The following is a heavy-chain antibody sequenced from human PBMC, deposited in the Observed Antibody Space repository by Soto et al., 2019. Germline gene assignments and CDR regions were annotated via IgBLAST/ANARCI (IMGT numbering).Heavy chain of an antibody. J-gene: IGHJ4*02. CDR2: ITGSGGTT. D-gene: IGHD3-3*01. V-gene: IGHV3-23*01. CDR1: GFSFTDYG. CDR3: AKGHPRVVTIFGVDY. Sequence: EVXLXESXGGLVXPGGSLRXXCAAXGFSFTDYGMSWVRQAPGKGLEWVSTITGSGGTTYYADSVKGRVTISXXXXXXXXXXXMNSLRADDTAVYYCAKGHPRVVTIFGVDYWGQGTLVIVSS.